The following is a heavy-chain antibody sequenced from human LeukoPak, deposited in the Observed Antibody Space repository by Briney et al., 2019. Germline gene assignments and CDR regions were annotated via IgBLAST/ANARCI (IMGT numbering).Heavy chain of an antibody. CDR2: MNPNSGNT. D-gene: IGHD5-24*01. CDR1: GYTFTSYD. Sequence: GASVKVSCKASGYTFTSYDINWVRQATGQGLEWMGWMNPNSGNTGYAQKFQGRVTMTRNTSISTAYMELSSLRSEDTAVYYCARVQGERWLQLGYYYYGMDVWGQGTTVTVSS. J-gene: IGHJ6*02. CDR3: ARVQGERWLQLGYYYYGMDV. V-gene: IGHV1-8*01.